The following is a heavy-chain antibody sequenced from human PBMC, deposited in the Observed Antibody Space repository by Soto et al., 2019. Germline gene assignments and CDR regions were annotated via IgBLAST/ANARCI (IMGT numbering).Heavy chain of an antibody. Sequence: QVQLVQSGAEVKKPGASVKFSCKASGYTFTSYGITGVRQAPGQGLEGMGWISTYNGDTNYAQNLQDRVTMTTDTSTNTAYMELRGLRSDDTAVYYCARDRYSSSWYLTSFDYWGQGTLVTVSS. D-gene: IGHD6-13*01. J-gene: IGHJ4*02. CDR2: ISTYNGDT. CDR3: ARDRYSSSWYLTSFDY. V-gene: IGHV1-18*01. CDR1: GYTFTSYG.